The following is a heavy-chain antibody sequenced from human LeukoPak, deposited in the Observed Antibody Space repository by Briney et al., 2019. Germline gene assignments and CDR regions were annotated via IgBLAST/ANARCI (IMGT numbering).Heavy chain of an antibody. CDR2: INTNTGNP. Sequence: ASVKVSCKASGYTFTTYIMNWVRQAPGQGLEWMGWINTNTGNPTYAQGFTGRVVFSLETSVSTAYLQISSLKAEDTAVYYCARGPERTRYYDSSGYQIDYWGQGTLVTVSS. V-gene: IGHV7-4-1*02. D-gene: IGHD3-22*01. CDR1: GYTFTTYI. CDR3: ARGPERTRYYDSSGYQIDY. J-gene: IGHJ4*02.